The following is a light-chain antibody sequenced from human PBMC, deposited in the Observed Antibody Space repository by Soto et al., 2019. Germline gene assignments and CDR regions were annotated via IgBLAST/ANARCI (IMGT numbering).Light chain of an antibody. J-gene: IGKJ4*01. CDR2: AAS. CDR1: QSISTF. V-gene: IGKV1-39*01. Sequence: DIQMTQSPSSLSASVGDRVTITCRASQSISTFLNWYQQKPGKAPNLLIFAASSLQSGVPSSFSGSGSGTDFSLTISGLQPADFATYYCQESFTTRPTFGGGTKVEIK. CDR3: QESFTTRPT.